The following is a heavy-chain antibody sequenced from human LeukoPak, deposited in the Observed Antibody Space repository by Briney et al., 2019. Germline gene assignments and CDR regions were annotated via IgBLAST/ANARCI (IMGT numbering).Heavy chain of an antibody. CDR3: AKRGVVIRVILVGFHKEAYYFDS. V-gene: IGHV3-23*01. D-gene: IGHD3-22*01. CDR2: ISGSGGGT. J-gene: IGHJ4*02. Sequence: GGSLRLSCAVSGISLSNYGMSWVRQAPGKGLERVAGISGSGGGTNYADSVKGRFTISRDNPKNTLYLQMNRLRAEDTAVYFCAKRGVVIRVILVGFHKEAYYFDSWGQGALVTVSS. CDR1: GISLSNYG.